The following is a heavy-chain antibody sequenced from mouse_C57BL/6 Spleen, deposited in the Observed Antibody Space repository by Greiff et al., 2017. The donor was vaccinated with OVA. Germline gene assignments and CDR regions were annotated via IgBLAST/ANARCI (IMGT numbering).Heavy chain of an antibody. D-gene: IGHD4-1*01. Sequence: EVKLVESGEGLVKPGGSLKLSCAASGFTFSSYAMSWVRQTPEKRLEWVAYISSGGDYIYYADTVKGRFTISRDNARNTLYLQMSSLKSEDTAMYYCTRGANWDNYAMDYWGQGTSVTVSS. J-gene: IGHJ4*01. V-gene: IGHV5-9-1*02. CDR2: ISSGGDYI. CDR3: TRGANWDNYAMDY. CDR1: GFTFSSYA.